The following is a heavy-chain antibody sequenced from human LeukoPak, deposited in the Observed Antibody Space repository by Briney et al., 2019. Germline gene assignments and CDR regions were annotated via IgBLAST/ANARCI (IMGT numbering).Heavy chain of an antibody. Sequence: PGGSLRLSCAASGFTFSSYSMNWVRQAPGKGLEGVASISSSSSYIYYADSVKGRFTISRDNAKNSLYLQMNSLSAEDTAVYYCARALPNYSSSWRYFDYWGQGTLVTVSS. CDR1: GFTFSSYS. CDR3: ARALPNYSSSWRYFDY. J-gene: IGHJ4*02. CDR2: ISSSSSYI. V-gene: IGHV3-21*01. D-gene: IGHD6-13*01.